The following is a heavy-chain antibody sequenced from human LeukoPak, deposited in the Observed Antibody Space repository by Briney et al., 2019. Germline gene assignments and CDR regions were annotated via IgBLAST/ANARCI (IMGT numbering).Heavy chain of an antibody. D-gene: IGHD6-13*01. J-gene: IGHJ3*02. CDR2: IYYSGST. V-gene: IGHV4-59*01. CDR1: GGSISSYY. Sequence: PSETLSLTCTVSGGSISSYYWSWIRQPPGKGLEWIGYIYYSGSTNYNPSLTSRVTISVDTSKNQFSLKLSSVTAADTAVYYCARAQQLGDAFDIWGQGTMVTVSS. CDR3: ARAQQLGDAFDI.